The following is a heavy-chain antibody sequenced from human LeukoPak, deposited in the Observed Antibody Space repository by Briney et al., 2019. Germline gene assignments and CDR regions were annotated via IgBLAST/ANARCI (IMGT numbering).Heavy chain of an antibody. Sequence: PSETLSLTCTVSGGSISSSSYYWGWIRQPPGKGLEWIGTIYYSGSTYYNPSLKSRVTLSVDTSKNQFSLKLSSVTAADTAVYYCPLSYRNNWSRAFDIWGQGTMVTVSS. CDR3: PLSYRNNWSRAFDI. V-gene: IGHV4-39*01. J-gene: IGHJ3*02. CDR1: GGSISSSSYY. CDR2: IYYSGST. D-gene: IGHD1-1*01.